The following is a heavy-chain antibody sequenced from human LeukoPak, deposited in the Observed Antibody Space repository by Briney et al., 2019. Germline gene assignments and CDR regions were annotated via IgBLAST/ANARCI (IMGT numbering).Heavy chain of an antibody. CDR3: ATSGGGSSWSDPLYYYYMDV. V-gene: IGHV1-24*01. CDR2: FDPEDGET. CDR1: GYTLTELS. D-gene: IGHD6-13*01. J-gene: IGHJ6*03. Sequence: ASVKVSCEVSGYTLTELSMHWVRQAPGKGLEWMGGFDPEDGETIYAQKFQGRVTMTEDTSTDTAYMELSSLRSEDTAVYYCATSGGGSSWSDPLYYYYMDVWGKGTTVTVSS.